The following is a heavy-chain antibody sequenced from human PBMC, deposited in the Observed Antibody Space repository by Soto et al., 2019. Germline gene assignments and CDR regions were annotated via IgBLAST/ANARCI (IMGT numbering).Heavy chain of an antibody. V-gene: IGHV1-2*02. CDR3: ARNYYDSSDRDYLDY. J-gene: IGHJ4*02. CDR2: INPISGGT. Sequence: QVQLVQSGAEVKKPGASVKVSCKASGYTFNGYYIHCVRQAPGQGPEWMGWINPISGGTNYAQKFQCRVTRTRDTSIATVYMDLSSLESDDTGVYYCARNYYDSSDRDYLDYWGQGSMVTVSS. CDR1: GYTFNGYY. D-gene: IGHD3-22*01.